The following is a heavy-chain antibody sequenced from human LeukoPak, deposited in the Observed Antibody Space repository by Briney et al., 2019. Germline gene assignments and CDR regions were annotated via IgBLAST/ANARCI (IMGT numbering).Heavy chain of an antibody. CDR2: TYYRSKWYN. CDR3: TRSDCSSGRCPGFDN. D-gene: IGHD6-19*01. V-gene: IGHV6-1*01. Sequence: SQTLSLTCAISGDSVSSNSAAWNWIRQSPSRGLEWLGRTYYRSKWYNDYAVSVKSRITINPDTSKNQFSLQLNSVTPEDTAVYYCTRSDCSSGRCPGFDNWGQGTLVTVSS. CDR1: GDSVSSNSAA. J-gene: IGHJ4*02.